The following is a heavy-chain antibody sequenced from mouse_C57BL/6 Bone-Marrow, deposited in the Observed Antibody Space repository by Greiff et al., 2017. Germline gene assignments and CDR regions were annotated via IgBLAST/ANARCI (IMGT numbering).Heavy chain of an antibody. Sequence: VQLQESGAELARPGASVKLSCKASGYTFTSYGISWVKQRTGQGLEWIGEIYPRSGNTYYNEKFKGKATLTADKSSRTAYMELRSLTSEDSAVYFCARGGNYYGSLWYFDVWGTGTTVTVSS. D-gene: IGHD1-1*01. CDR2: IYPRSGNT. J-gene: IGHJ1*03. CDR3: ARGGNYYGSLWYFDV. CDR1: GYTFTSYG. V-gene: IGHV1-81*01.